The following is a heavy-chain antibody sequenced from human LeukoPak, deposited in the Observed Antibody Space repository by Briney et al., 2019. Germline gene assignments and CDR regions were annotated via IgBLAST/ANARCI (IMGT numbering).Heavy chain of an antibody. J-gene: IGHJ5*01. D-gene: IGHD4-17*01. CDR1: GFTFSRYT. Sequence: GGSLRLSCAASGFTFSRYTMNWFRQAPGKGLEWVPSITSSSNHIYYAHSVRGRFAISRDNAKNSLYLQLNTLRADDTAVYYCASGTHEYGDSWGHGTLVIVSS. V-gene: IGHV3-21*01. CDR2: ITSSSNHI. CDR3: ASGTHEYGDS.